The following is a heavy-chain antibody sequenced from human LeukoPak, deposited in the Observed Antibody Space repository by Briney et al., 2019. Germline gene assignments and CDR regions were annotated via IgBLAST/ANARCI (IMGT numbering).Heavy chain of an antibody. CDR2: IYYSGST. CDR3: AREGIVAPYPDY. CDR1: GGSINCGDYY. J-gene: IGHJ4*02. D-gene: IGHD3-22*01. Sequence: TSETLSLTCSVCGGSINCGDYYWRWIRQPRGKGLVRIGYIYYSGSTHYHPSLKSRVTISVDTSKTQFSLKLSSVTAADTAVYYCAREGIVAPYPDYWGQGTLVTVSS. V-gene: IGHV4-30-4*08.